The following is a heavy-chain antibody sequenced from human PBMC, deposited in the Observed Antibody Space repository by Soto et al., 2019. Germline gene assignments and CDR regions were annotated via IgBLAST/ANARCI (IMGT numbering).Heavy chain of an antibody. CDR2: TYYRSKWYN. V-gene: IGHV6-1*01. CDR3: ARIRGPGYYFDY. CDR1: GDSVSSNSAA. D-gene: IGHD1-26*01. J-gene: IGHJ4*02. Sequence: SQTLSLTCAISGDSVSSNSAAWNWIRQSPSRGLEWLGRTYYRSKWYNDYAVSVKSLITSNPDTSTNQFSLQLNSVTPEETAVYYCARIRGPGYYFDYWGQGTLVTVSS.